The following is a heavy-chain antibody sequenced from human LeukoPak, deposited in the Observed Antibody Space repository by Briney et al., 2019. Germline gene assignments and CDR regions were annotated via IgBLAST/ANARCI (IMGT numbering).Heavy chain of an antibody. D-gene: IGHD1-1*01. Sequence: GASVKVSCKASGYTFTGEYLHWVRQAPGQGLEWMGWINPNSGGTNYVQKFQGRVTMTRDTSISTAYMELNRLTSDDTAVYYCARVPTRRGWFDPWGQGTLVTVSS. CDR3: ARVPTRRGWFDP. CDR2: INPNSGGT. CDR1: GYTFTGEY. V-gene: IGHV1-2*02. J-gene: IGHJ5*02.